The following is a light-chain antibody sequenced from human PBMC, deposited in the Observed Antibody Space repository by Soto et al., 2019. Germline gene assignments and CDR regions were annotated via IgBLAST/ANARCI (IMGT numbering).Light chain of an antibody. CDR1: QSVSSN. V-gene: IGKV3-15*01. J-gene: IGKJ1*01. CDR2: GAS. Sequence: EIVMTQSPATLSVSPGERATLSCRASQSVSSNLAWYQQKPGQAPRLLIYGASTRATGIPARFSGSGSGTEFTITISSLQSEDFAFYYCQQYNNWSTFGQGTKVEIK. CDR3: QQYNNWST.